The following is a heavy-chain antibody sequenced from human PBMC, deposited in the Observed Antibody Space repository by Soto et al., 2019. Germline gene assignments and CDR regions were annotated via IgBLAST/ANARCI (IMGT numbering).Heavy chain of an antibody. V-gene: IGHV3-23*01. CDR3: GKGGGGGHIVVVPAADYYFDY. CDR1: GFTFSSYA. J-gene: IGHJ4*02. D-gene: IGHD2-2*01. Sequence: EVQLLESGGGLVQPGGSLRLSCAASGFTFSSYAMSWVRQAPGKGLEWVSAISGSGGSTYYADSVKGRFTISRDNSQNTVDLPIKRLRAEDKAVYYCGKGGGGGHIVVVPAADYYFDYWGQGTLVTVSS. CDR2: ISGSGGST.